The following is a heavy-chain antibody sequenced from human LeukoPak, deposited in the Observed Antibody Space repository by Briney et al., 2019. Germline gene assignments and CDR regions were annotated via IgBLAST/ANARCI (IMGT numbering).Heavy chain of an antibody. D-gene: IGHD3-10*01. CDR1: GGSISSYY. CDR3: ARETLLWFGELLDYFDY. CDR2: IYTSGST. Sequence: SETLSLTCTVSGGSISSYYWSWIRQPAGKGLEWIGRIYTSGSTNYNPSLKSRVTMSVDTSKNQFSLKLSSVTAADTAVYYCARETLLWFGELLDYFDYWGQGTLATVSS. J-gene: IGHJ4*02. V-gene: IGHV4-4*07.